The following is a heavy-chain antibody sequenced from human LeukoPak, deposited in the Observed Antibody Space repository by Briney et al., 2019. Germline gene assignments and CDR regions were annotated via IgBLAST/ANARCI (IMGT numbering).Heavy chain of an antibody. CDR2: IGTAGDT. Sequence: GGSLRLSCAASGFTFSSYDMHWVRQATGKGLEWVSAIGTAGDTYYPGSVKGRFTISRENAKNSLYLQMNSLRAEDTAVYYCARVGSSWFYLDYWGQGTLVTVSS. V-gene: IGHV3-13*01. CDR3: ARVGSSWFYLDY. J-gene: IGHJ4*02. D-gene: IGHD6-13*01. CDR1: GFTFSSYD.